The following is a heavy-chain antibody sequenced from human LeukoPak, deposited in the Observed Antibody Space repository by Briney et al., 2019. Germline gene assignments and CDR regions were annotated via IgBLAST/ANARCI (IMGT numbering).Heavy chain of an antibody. CDR3: ARGQWLVHFDY. CDR2: INHSGST. V-gene: IGHV4-34*01. D-gene: IGHD6-19*01. CDR1: GGSFSGYY. Sequence: SETPSLTCAVYGGSFSGYYWSWIRQPPGKGLEWIGEINHSGSTNYNPSLKSRVTISVDTSKNQFSLKLSSVTAADTAVYYCARGQWLVHFDYWGQGTLVTVSS. J-gene: IGHJ4*02.